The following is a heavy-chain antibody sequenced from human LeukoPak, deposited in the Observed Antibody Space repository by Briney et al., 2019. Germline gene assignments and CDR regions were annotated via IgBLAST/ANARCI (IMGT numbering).Heavy chain of an antibody. CDR3: ARGPSISTFQH. CDR1: GGSFSGYY. CDR2: INHSGST. Sequence: SETLSLTCAVYGGSFSGYYWSWIRQPPGKGLEWIGEINHSGSTNYNPSLKGRVTISVDTSKNQFSLKLSSVTAADTAVYYCARGPSISTFQHWGQGTLVTVSS. J-gene: IGHJ1*01. D-gene: IGHD3-3*01. V-gene: IGHV4-34*01.